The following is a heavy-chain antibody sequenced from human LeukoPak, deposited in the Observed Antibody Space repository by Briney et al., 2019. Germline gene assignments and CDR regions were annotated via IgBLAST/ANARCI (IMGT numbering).Heavy chain of an antibody. J-gene: IGHJ4*02. CDR3: ARAHTDGATYFNY. CDR1: GFTVSSNY. CDR2: IYSGGST. Sequence: GGSLRLSCAASGFTVSSNYMSWVRQAPGKGLECVSIIYSGGSTYYADSVKGRFTISIDNSKNTVYLQINSLRADDTAVYYCARAHTDGATYFNYWGLGTLVTVSS. V-gene: IGHV3-53*01. D-gene: IGHD2-15*01.